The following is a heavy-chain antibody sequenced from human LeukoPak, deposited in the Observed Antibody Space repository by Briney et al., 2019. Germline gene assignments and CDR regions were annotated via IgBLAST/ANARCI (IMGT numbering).Heavy chain of an antibody. CDR3: ATGRYYFDY. V-gene: IGHV4-59*08. Sequence: SETLSLTCTVSGGSISSYYWSWIRQPPGKGLEWIGYIYYSGSTNYNPSLKSRVTISVDTSKNQFSLKLSSVTAADTAVYYCATGRYYFDYWGQGTLVTVSS. D-gene: IGHD2-8*02. J-gene: IGHJ4*02. CDR2: IYYSGST. CDR1: GGSISSYY.